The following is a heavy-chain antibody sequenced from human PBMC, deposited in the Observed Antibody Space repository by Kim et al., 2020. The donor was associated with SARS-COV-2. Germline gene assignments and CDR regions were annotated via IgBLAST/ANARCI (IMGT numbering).Heavy chain of an antibody. CDR1: GGSFSVTSYY. V-gene: IGHV4-34*01. J-gene: IGHJ4*02. Sequence: SETLSLTCAVYGGSFSVTSYYWTWIRQPPGKGLEWIGEIDRGGSTNYNPSLTGRVTISLATSNNQFSLILSSVTAADTAVYYCARGVGSGSYFHYWGQGT. CDR2: IDRGGST. CDR3: ARGVGSGSYFHY. D-gene: IGHD3-10*01.